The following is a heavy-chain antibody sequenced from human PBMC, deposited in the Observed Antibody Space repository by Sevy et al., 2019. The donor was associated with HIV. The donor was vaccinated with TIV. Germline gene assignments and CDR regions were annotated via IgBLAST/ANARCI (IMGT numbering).Heavy chain of an antibody. J-gene: IGHJ4*02. V-gene: IGHV1-8*01. Sequence: ASVKVSCKASGYTFTDYDITWVRQVTGQGLELVGWMNPNSGHTAYTENFQGRVSTTRDTSISTAYMELSSLRSEDTAVYYCAKLASCCGDCYYFDFWGQGTLVTVSS. CDR2: MNPNSGHT. CDR3: AKLASCCGDCYYFDF. CDR1: GYTFTDYD. D-gene: IGHD2-21*02.